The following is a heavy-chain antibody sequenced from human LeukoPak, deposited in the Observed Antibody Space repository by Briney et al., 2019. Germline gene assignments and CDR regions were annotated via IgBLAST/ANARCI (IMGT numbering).Heavy chain of an antibody. J-gene: IGHJ4*02. CDR3: ARPDYYGTGNYYTSDY. Sequence: GGSLRLSCAASGFTFSSYNMNWVRQAPGKGLEWVSSISSGSSYIYYADSVKGRFTIPRDNAKNSLYLQVNSLRAEDTAVYYCARPDYYGTGNYYTSDYWGQGTLVTVSS. V-gene: IGHV3-21*01. D-gene: IGHD3-10*01. CDR2: ISSGSSYI. CDR1: GFTFSSYN.